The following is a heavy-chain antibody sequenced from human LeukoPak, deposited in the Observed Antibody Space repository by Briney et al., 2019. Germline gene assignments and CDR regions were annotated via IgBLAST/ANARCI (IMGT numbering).Heavy chain of an antibody. V-gene: IGHV4-59*01. CDR2: LSDTGKT. CDR1: GGSLSSYY. D-gene: IGHD2/OR15-2a*01. Sequence: SETLSLTCIVSGGSLSSYYWDWLGQTPGKGVDCIVYLSDTGKTYSSPSLTSRLTISLDTSNKHFSLRLTSVTAADSAVYYCATGYYEPFATWGPGTLVTVSS. CDR3: ATGYYEPFAT. J-gene: IGHJ5*02.